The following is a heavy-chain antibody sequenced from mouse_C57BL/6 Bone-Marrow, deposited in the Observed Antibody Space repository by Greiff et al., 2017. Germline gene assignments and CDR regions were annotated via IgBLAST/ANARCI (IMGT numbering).Heavy chain of an antibody. J-gene: IGHJ4*01. CDR1: GYAFTNYL. CDR3: ARDSRAMDY. V-gene: IGHV1-54*01. Sequence: QVQLQQSGAELVRPGTSVKVSCKASGYAFTNYLIGWVKQRPGQGLEWIGVINPGSGGTNYNEKFKGKATLTADKSSSTAYMQLSSLTSEDSAVYVCARDSRAMDYWGQGTSVTVSS. CDR2: INPGSGGT.